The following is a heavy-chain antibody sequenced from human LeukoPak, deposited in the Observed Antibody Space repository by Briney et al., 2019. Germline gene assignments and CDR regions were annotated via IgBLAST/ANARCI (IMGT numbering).Heavy chain of an antibody. J-gene: IGHJ4*02. D-gene: IGHD6-13*01. V-gene: IGHV4-34*01. CDR1: GGSFSGYY. CDR3: ARDGWGYSSSWVDY. Sequence: SETLSLTCAVYGGSFSGYYWSWIRQPPGKGLEWIGEINHSGSTNYNPSLKSRVTISVDTSKNQFSLKLSSVTAADTAVYYCARDGWGYSSSWVDYWGQGTLVTVSS. CDR2: INHSGST.